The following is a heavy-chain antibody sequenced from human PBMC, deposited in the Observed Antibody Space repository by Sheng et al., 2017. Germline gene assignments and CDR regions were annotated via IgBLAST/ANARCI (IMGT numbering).Heavy chain of an antibody. J-gene: IGHJ5*02. Sequence: QLQLQESGPGLVKPSETLSLTCTVSGGSISSSSYYWGWIRQPPGKGLEWIGSIYYSGSTYYNPSLKSRVTISVDTSKNQFSLKLSSVTAADTAVYYCARDIQSAARVSNWFDPWGQGTLVTVSS. D-gene: IGHD6-6*01. CDR2: IYYSGST. V-gene: IGHV4-39*07. CDR3: ARDIQSAARVSNWFDP. CDR1: GGSISSSSYY.